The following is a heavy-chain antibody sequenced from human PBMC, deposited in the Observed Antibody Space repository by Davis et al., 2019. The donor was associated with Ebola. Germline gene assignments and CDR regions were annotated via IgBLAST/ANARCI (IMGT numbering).Heavy chain of an antibody. D-gene: IGHD6-13*01. CDR2: IYYSGST. CDR1: GGSISSSSYY. Sequence: MPSETLSLTCTVSGGSISSSSYYWSWIRQPPGKGLEWIGYIYYSGSTNYNPSLKSRVTISVDTSKNQFSLKLSSVTAADTAVYYCASSSSSWFWYFDLWGRGTLVTVSS. J-gene: IGHJ2*01. CDR3: ASSSSSWFWYFDL. V-gene: IGHV4-61*01.